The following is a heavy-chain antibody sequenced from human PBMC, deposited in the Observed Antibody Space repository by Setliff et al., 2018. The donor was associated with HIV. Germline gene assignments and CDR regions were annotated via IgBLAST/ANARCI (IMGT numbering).Heavy chain of an antibody. J-gene: IGHJ5*02. V-gene: IGHV4-34*01. CDR1: GYSISSGYY. CDR2: INHSGST. Sequence: SETLSLTCAVSGYSISSGYYWSWVRQPPGKGLEWIGEINHSGSTNSNPSLKSRVTISADTSKNQFSLKLTSVTAADTAVYYCARGRMGYYGSGSYLPWGQGMLVTVSS. CDR3: ARGRMGYYGSGSYLP. D-gene: IGHD3-10*01.